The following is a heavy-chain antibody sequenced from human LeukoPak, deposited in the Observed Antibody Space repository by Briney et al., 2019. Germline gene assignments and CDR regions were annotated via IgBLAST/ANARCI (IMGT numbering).Heavy chain of an antibody. D-gene: IGHD3-3*01. CDR1: GGSISSGSYY. J-gene: IGHJ3*02. Sequence: SETLSLTCTVFGGSISSGSYYWSWIRQPAGKGLEWIGRIYTSGSTNYNPSLKSRVTISVDTSKNQFSLKLSSVTAADTAVYYCASGNTYYDFWSGYFQPHDAFDIWGQGTMVTVSS. CDR2: IYTSGST. CDR3: ASGNTYYDFWSGYFQPHDAFDI. V-gene: IGHV4-61*02.